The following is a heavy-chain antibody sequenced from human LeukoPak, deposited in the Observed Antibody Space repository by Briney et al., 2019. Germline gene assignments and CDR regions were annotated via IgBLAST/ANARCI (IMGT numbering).Heavy chain of an antibody. CDR1: GYTFTSYG. Sequence: ASVKVSCKASGYTFTSYGISWVRQAPGQGLEWMGWISIYNGNTDYAQKLRGRVTMTTDTSTSTAYMELRSLRSDDTAVYYCARDPMTTRGFTFDYWGQGTLVTVSS. V-gene: IGHV1-18*01. CDR2: ISIYNGNT. J-gene: IGHJ4*02. D-gene: IGHD4-17*01. CDR3: ARDPMTTRGFTFDY.